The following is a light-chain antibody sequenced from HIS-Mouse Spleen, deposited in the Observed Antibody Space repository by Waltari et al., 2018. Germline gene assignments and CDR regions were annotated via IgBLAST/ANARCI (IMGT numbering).Light chain of an antibody. CDR3: SCRDSGGNPVV. Sequence: SSELTQDPAVSVALGQTVRITCQGDSLRSYYASWYQQKPGQAPVLVTYGKNNRPSGMPDRFFGSSSGSKASLTITGAQAADEAAYYCSCRDSGGNPVVFGGGTKLTVL. V-gene: IGLV3-19*01. CDR2: GKN. CDR1: SLRSYY. J-gene: IGLJ2*01.